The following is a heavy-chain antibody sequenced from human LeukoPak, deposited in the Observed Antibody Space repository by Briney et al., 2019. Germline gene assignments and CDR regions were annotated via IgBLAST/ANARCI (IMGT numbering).Heavy chain of an antibody. D-gene: IGHD5-12*01. J-gene: IGHJ4*02. CDR1: GFTFSSYS. CDR3: ARDLDSGYDLGHVDY. CDR2: ISSSSSYI. V-gene: IGHV3-21*01. Sequence: GGSLRLSCAASGFTFSSYSMNWVRQAPGEGLEWVSSISSSSSYIYYADSVKGRFTISRDNAKNSLYLQMNSLRAEDTAVYYCARDLDSGYDLGHVDYWGQGTLVTVSS.